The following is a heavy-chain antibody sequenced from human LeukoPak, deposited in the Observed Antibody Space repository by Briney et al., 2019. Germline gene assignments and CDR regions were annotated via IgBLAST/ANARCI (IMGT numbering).Heavy chain of an antibody. V-gene: IGHV1-3*03. CDR1: GYTFTNYA. CDR2: INAGNGKT. CDR3: ARGIWSSHSVGYYFDY. D-gene: IGHD3-3*01. Sequence: ASVKVSCKASGYTFTNYAVNWVRQARGQRLEWMGWINAGNGKTKYSQDFQGRVTITRDTSASTAYMELSSLTSEDMAVYYCARGIWSSHSVGYYFDYWGQGTLVTVSS. J-gene: IGHJ4*02.